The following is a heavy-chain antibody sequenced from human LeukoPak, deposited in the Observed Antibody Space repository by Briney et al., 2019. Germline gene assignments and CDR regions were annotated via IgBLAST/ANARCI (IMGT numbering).Heavy chain of an antibody. D-gene: IGHD1-26*01. V-gene: IGHV3-48*03. Sequence: PGGSLRLSCAASGFTFSSYEMNWVRQAPGKGLEWVSYISSSGSTINYADSVKGRFTISRDSAKNSLYLQMNSLRAEDTAVYYCARSYPSFQHWGQGTLVTVSS. J-gene: IGHJ1*01. CDR3: ARSYPSFQH. CDR1: GFTFSSYE. CDR2: ISSSGSTI.